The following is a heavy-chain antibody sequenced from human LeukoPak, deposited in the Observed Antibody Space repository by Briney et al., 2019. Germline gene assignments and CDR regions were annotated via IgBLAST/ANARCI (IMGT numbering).Heavy chain of an antibody. CDR3: ARDEGFFYGMDV. Sequence: GGPLRLSCAASGFTFSSYNMNWVRQAPGKGLEWVSCISGGRTYIYYADSVKGRFTISRDNAKNSLYLEMNSLRVEDTAVYYCARDEGFFYGMDVWGQGTTVTVSS. CDR1: GFTFSSYN. D-gene: IGHD3-3*01. CDR2: ISGGRTYI. V-gene: IGHV3-21*01. J-gene: IGHJ6*02.